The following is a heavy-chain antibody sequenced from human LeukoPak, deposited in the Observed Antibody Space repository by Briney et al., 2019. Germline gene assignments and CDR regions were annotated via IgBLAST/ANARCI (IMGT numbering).Heavy chain of an antibody. Sequence: GGSLRLSCAASGFTFSSYAMSWVRQAPGKGLEWVSAISGSGGSTYYAGSVKGRFTISRDNSKNTLYLQMNSLRAEDTAVYYCAKLIAGVVRGVILPFDYWGQGTLVTVSS. J-gene: IGHJ4*02. CDR2: ISGSGGST. V-gene: IGHV3-23*01. CDR3: AKLIAGVVRGVILPFDY. D-gene: IGHD3-10*01. CDR1: GFTFSSYA.